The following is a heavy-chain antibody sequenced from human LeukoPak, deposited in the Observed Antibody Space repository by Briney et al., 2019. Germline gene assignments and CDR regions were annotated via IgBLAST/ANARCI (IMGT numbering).Heavy chain of an antibody. CDR2: IHTSGST. Sequence: SETLSLTCTVSGGSISSYYWNWIRQPAGKGLEWIGRIHTSGSTNYNPSLKSRVTMSVDTSKNQFSLKLSSVTAADTAVYYCARTLYIASAPGGFDYWGQGTLVTVSS. J-gene: IGHJ4*02. CDR3: ARTLYIASAPGGFDY. CDR1: GGSISSYY. V-gene: IGHV4-4*07. D-gene: IGHD3-16*01.